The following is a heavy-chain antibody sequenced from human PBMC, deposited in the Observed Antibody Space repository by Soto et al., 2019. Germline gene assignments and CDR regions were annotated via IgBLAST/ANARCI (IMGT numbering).Heavy chain of an antibody. CDR3: ARESRSGYDEFDP. Sequence: ASVKVSCKASGYTFTGYYMHWVRQAPGQGLEWMGWINPNSGGTNYAQKFQGRVTTTRDTPISTAYMELSRLRSDDTAVYYCARESRSGYDEFDPWGQGTLVTVSS. CDR1: GYTFTGYY. CDR2: INPNSGGT. V-gene: IGHV1-2*02. D-gene: IGHD5-12*01. J-gene: IGHJ5*02.